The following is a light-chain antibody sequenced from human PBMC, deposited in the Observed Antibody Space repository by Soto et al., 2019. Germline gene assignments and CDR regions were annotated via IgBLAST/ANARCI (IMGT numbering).Light chain of an antibody. CDR2: EVS. V-gene: IGLV2-8*01. CDR3: SSYAGSNIFV. CDR1: SSDVGGHNF. Sequence: QSALTQPPSASGSPGQSVTISCTGTSSDVGGHNFVAWYQQHPGKAPKLMISEVSKRPSGVPDRFSGSKSGNTASLTVSGLQAEDEADYYCSSYAGSNIFVFGTGTKVTVL. J-gene: IGLJ1*01.